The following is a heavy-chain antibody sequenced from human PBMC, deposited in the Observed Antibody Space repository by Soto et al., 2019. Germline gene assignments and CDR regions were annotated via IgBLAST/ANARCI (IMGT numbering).Heavy chain of an antibody. CDR1: GFTFSSYA. V-gene: IGHV3-30-3*01. J-gene: IGHJ2*01. CDR3: ARDPAQYWYFDL. Sequence: QVQLVESGGGVVQPGRSLRLSCAASGFTFSSYAMHWVRQAPGKGLEWVAVISYDGSNKYYADSVKGRFTISRDNSKNTLYLQMNSLRAEDTAVYYCARDPAQYWYFDLWGRGTLLTVSS. CDR2: ISYDGSNK.